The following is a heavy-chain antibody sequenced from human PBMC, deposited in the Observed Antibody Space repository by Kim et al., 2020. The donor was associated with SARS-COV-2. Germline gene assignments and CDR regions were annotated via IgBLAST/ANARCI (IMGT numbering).Heavy chain of an antibody. J-gene: IGHJ4*02. CDR3: ARRKYYYGSGSYPLDY. CDR1: GFTFSDYY. V-gene: IGHV3-11*01. Sequence: GGSLRLSCAASGFTFSDYYMSWIRQAPGKGLEWVSYISSSGSTIYYADSVKGRFTISRDNAKNSLYLQMNSLRAEDTAVYYCARRKYYYGSGSYPLDYWGQGTLVTVSS. CDR2: ISSSGSTI. D-gene: IGHD3-10*01.